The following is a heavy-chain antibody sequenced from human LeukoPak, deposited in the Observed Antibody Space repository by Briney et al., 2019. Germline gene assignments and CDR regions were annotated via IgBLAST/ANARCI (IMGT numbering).Heavy chain of an antibody. CDR3: AGGYCSGGSCYVYYMDV. CDR1: GGSISSYY. CDR2: IYYSGST. Sequence: SETLSLTCTVSGGSISSYYWSWIRQPPGKGLEWIGYIYYSGSTNYNPSLKSRVTISVDTSKNQFSLKLSSVTAADTAVYYCAGGYCSGGSCYVYYMDVWGKGTTVTVSS. V-gene: IGHV4-59*01. J-gene: IGHJ6*03. D-gene: IGHD2-15*01.